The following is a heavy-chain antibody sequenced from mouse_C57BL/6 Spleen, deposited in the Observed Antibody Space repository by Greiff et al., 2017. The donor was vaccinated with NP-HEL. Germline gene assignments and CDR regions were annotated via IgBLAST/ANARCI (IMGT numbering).Heavy chain of an antibody. CDR3: ARRYYGSSDWYFDV. CDR1: GFTFSDYG. D-gene: IGHD1-1*01. V-gene: IGHV5-17*01. Sequence: EVQLVESGGGLVKPGGSLKLSCAASGFTFSDYGMHWVRQAPEKGLEWVAYISSGSSTIYYADTVKGRFTISRDNAKNTLFLQMTSLRSEDTAMYYCARRYYGSSDWYFDVWGTGTTVTVSS. J-gene: IGHJ1*03. CDR2: ISSGSSTI.